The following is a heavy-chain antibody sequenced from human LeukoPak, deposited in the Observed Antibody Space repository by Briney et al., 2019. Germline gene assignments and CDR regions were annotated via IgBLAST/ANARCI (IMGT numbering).Heavy chain of an antibody. D-gene: IGHD3-22*01. CDR1: GGSISSYY. V-gene: IGHV4-4*07. CDR2: VYSSGST. Sequence: SETLSLTCTVSGGSISSYYWSWIRQPAGKGLEWIGRVYSSGSTNYNPSLKSRVTISVDTLKNQFSLKLSSVTAADTAVYYCARGGPRKYYYDSSGYRPYWYFDLWGRGTLVTVSS. CDR3: ARGGPRKYYYDSSGYRPYWYFDL. J-gene: IGHJ2*01.